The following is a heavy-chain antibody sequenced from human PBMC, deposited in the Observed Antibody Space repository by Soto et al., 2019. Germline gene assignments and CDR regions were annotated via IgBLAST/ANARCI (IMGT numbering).Heavy chain of an antibody. Sequence: WASVKVSCKASGYTFTGYYMHWVRQAPGQGLEWMGWINPNSGGTNYAQKFQGRVTMTRDTSISTAYMELSRLRSDDTAVYYCATIPAAIYYYYGMEVLGQGTQVHVSS. J-gene: IGHJ6*01. CDR1: GYTFTGYY. D-gene: IGHD2-2*02. CDR2: INPNSGGT. V-gene: IGHV1-2*02. CDR3: ATIPAAIYYYYGMEV.